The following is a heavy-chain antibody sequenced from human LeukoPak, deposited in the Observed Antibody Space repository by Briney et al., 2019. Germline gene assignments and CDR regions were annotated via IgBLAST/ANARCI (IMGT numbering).Heavy chain of an antibody. V-gene: IGHV1-18*01. J-gene: IGHJ3*02. D-gene: IGHD3-22*01. CDR1: GYTFTSYG. Sequence: ASVKVSCKASGYTFTSYGISWVRQAPGQGLEWMGWISAYNGNTNYAQKLQGSVTMTTDTSTSTAYMELRSLRSDDTAVYYCARDRPYYYDSSGYYLLDAFDIWGQGTMVTASS. CDR2: ISAYNGNT. CDR3: ARDRPYYYDSSGYYLLDAFDI.